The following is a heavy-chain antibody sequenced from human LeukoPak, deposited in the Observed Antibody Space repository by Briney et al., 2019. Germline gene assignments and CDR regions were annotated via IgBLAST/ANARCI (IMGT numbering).Heavy chain of an antibody. CDR3: ARDFSSSGGHYYYYYMDV. D-gene: IGHD6-6*01. J-gene: IGHJ6*03. Sequence: SETLSLTCTVSGGSISSYYWSWIRQPPGKGLEWIGYIYYSGSTNYNPSLKSRVTISVDTSKNQFSLKLSSVTAADTAVYYCARDFSSSGGHYYYYYMDVWGKGTTVTVSS. CDR1: GGSISSYY. V-gene: IGHV4-59*01. CDR2: IYYSGST.